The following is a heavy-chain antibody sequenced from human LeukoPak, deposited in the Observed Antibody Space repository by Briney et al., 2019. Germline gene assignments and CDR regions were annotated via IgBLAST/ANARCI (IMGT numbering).Heavy chain of an antibody. CDR2: ISHDGSRK. D-gene: IGHD6-13*01. CDR3: ARDPPAAAGLP. J-gene: IGHJ5*02. CDR1: KFTFSTYT. Sequence: GGSLRLSCAASKFTFSTYTLHWVRQAPGKGLKWVAVISHDGSRKYYADSVKGRFTVSRDNSKNTLYLQMNSLRDEDTAVYYCARDPPAAAGLPWGQGTLVTVSS. V-gene: IGHV3-30*04.